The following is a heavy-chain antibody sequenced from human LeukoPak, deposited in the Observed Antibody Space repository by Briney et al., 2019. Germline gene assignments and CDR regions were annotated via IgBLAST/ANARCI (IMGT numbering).Heavy chain of an antibody. Sequence: PGGSLRLSCAASGFTFSSYAMSWVGQAPGKGLEWVSAISGSSGSTYYADSVKGRFTISRDNSKNTLYLQMNSLRAEDTAVYYCAIQTVTTTRSRFDYWGQGTLVTVSS. CDR1: GFTFSSYA. CDR3: AIQTVTTTRSRFDY. CDR2: ISGSSGST. J-gene: IGHJ4*02. V-gene: IGHV3-23*01. D-gene: IGHD4-17*01.